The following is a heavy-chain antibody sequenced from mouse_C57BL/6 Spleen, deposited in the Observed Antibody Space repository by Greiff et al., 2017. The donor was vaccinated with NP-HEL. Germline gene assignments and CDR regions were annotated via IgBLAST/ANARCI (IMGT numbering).Heavy chain of an antibody. Sequence: LVESGAELVRPGSSVKLSCKDSYFAFMASAMHWVKQRPGHGLEWIGSFTMYSDATEYSENFKGKATLTANTSSSTAYMELSSLTSEDSAVYYCASPLYYGYDGGAWFAYWGQGTLVTVSA. V-gene: IGHV1-49*01. D-gene: IGHD2-2*01. CDR1: YFAFMASA. J-gene: IGHJ3*01. CDR2: FTMYSDAT. CDR3: ASPLYYGYDGGAWFAY.